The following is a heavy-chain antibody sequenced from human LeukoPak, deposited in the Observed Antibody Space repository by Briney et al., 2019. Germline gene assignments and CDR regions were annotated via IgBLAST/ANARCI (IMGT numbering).Heavy chain of an antibody. V-gene: IGHV1-8*01. J-gene: IGHJ4*02. CDR1: GYTFTSYD. CDR3: ARDHSSGWYLIDY. D-gene: IGHD6-19*01. Sequence: ASVKVSCKASGYTFTSYDINWVRQATGQGLEWMGWMNPNSGNTGYAQKFQGRVTMTRNTSISTAYMELSSQRSEDTAVYYCARDHSSGWYLIDYWGQGTLVTVSS. CDR2: MNPNSGNT.